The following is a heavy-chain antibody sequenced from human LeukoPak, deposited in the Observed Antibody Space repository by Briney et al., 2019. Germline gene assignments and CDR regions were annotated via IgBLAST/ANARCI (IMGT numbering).Heavy chain of an antibody. Sequence: GGSLRLSCAASGFTLSSYAMSWVRQAPGKGLEWVSSISGSGGSTYYADSVKGRFTISRDNSKNTLYLQMNSLRAEDTAVYYCAKSLTGTVDYWGQGTLVTVSS. D-gene: IGHD1-20*01. CDR3: AKSLTGTVDY. CDR1: GFTLSSYA. V-gene: IGHV3-23*01. CDR2: ISGSGGST. J-gene: IGHJ4*02.